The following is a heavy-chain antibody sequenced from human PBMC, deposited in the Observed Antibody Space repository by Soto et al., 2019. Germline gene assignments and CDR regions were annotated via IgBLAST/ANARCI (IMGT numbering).Heavy chain of an antibody. J-gene: IGHJ4*02. CDR3: ASHVTYCGGDCYNIPLR. CDR1: GGSISSGGYY. D-gene: IGHD2-21*01. Sequence: SETLSLTCTVSGGSISSGGYYWSWIRQHPGKGLEWIGYIYYSGSTYYNPSLKSRVTISVDTSKNQFSLKLSSVTAADTAVYYCASHVTYCGGDCYNIPLRWGQGTLVTVSS. V-gene: IGHV4-31*03. CDR2: IYYSGST.